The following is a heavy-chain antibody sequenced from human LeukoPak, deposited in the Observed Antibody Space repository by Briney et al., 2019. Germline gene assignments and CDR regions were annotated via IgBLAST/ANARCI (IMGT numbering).Heavy chain of an antibody. V-gene: IGHV3-21*01. J-gene: IGHJ4*02. D-gene: IGHD2-15*01. Sequence: NTGGSLRLSCAASGFTFSNYNVNWVRQAPGKGLEWVSCISISSNYIYYPDSVKGRFTISRDNAKNSPYLQMNSLRAEDTAVYYCARDGGGGLDYWGQGTLVTVSS. CDR1: GFTFSNYN. CDR2: ISISSNYI. CDR3: ARDGGGGLDY.